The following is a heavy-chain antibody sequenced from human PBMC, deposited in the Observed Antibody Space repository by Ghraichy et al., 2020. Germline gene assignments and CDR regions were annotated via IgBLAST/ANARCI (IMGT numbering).Heavy chain of an antibody. D-gene: IGHD6-13*01. CDR2: IWYDGSNK. CDR3: ARDGEMYSSSWYLDY. J-gene: IGHJ4*02. V-gene: IGHV3-33*01. Sequence: GGSLRLSCAASGFTFSSYGMHWVRQAPGKGLEWVAVIWYDGSNKYYADSVKGRFTISRDNSKNTLYLQMNSLRAEDTAVYYCARDGEMYSSSWYLDYLGQGTLVTVSS. CDR1: GFTFSSYG.